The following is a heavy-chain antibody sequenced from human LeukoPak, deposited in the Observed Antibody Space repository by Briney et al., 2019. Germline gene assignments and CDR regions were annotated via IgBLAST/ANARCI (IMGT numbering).Heavy chain of an antibody. V-gene: IGHV3-7*01. D-gene: IGHD3-22*01. J-gene: IGHJ4*02. CDR1: GFTFSSYW. Sequence: PGGSLRLSCAASGFTFSSYWMSWVRQAPAKGLEWVTNIKQDGSEKYYVDSVKGRFTISRDNAKNSLYLQMNSLRAEDTAVYYCARASLYYYDSSGYLTWGQGTLVTVSS. CDR2: IKQDGSEK. CDR3: ARASLYYYDSSGYLT.